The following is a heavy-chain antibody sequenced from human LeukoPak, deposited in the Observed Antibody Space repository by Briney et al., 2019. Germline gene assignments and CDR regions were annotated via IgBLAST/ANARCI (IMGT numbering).Heavy chain of an antibody. CDR2: ISSSSSTI. V-gene: IGHV3-48*01. Sequence: QPGGSLRLSCAASGFTFSSYSMNWVRQAPGKGLEWVSYISSSSSTIYYADSVKGRFTISRDNAKNSLYLQMNSLRAEDTAVYYCARDREHRAWLVVPAAPFDYWGQGTLVTVSS. J-gene: IGHJ4*02. D-gene: IGHD2-2*01. CDR3: ARDREHRAWLVVPAAPFDY. CDR1: GFTFSSYS.